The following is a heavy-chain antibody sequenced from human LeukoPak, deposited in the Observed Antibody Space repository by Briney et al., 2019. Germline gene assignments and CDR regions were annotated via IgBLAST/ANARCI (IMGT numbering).Heavy chain of an antibody. CDR3: AKDFRIGYSAHFDY. CDR2: IYENGGTT. D-gene: IGHD2-21*01. V-gene: IGHV3-23*01. Sequence: GGSLRLSCVGSGFTFRSHAMSWVRQAPEKGLEFVSGIYENGGTTYYADSVKGRFSISRDNSKNTLYLQMDSLRGQDTAVYYCAKDFRIGYSAHFDYWGQGALVTVSS. CDR1: GFTFRSHA. J-gene: IGHJ4*02.